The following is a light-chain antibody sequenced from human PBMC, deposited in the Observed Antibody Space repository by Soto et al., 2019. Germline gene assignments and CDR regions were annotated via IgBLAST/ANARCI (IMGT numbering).Light chain of an antibody. V-gene: IGLV2-11*01. J-gene: IGLJ2*01. CDR3: CSYAGRRLVV. Sequence: QSALTQPRSVSASPGQSVTISCTGTSGDVGAYNYVSWSQQYPGKAPKLIIYDVDKRPSGVPDRFVGSKSGNTATLTISGLQAEDEADYYCCSYAGRRLVVFGGGTKLTVL. CDR1: SGDVGAYNY. CDR2: DVD.